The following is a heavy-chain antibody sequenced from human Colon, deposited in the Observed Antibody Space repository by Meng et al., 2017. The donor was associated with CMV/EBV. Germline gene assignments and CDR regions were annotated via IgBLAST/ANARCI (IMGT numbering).Heavy chain of an antibody. CDR2: IKQDGSEK. CDR3: ARRGGRWFGELSRYFDY. D-gene: IGHD3-10*01. J-gene: IGHJ4*02. CDR1: GFTFSSYW. V-gene: IGHV3-7*01. Sequence: GGSLRLSCAASGFTFSSYWMSWVRQAPGKGLEWVANIKQDGSEKYYVDSVKGRFTISRDNAKNSLYLQMNSLRAEDTAVYYCARRGGRWFGELSRYFDYWGQGTLVTVS.